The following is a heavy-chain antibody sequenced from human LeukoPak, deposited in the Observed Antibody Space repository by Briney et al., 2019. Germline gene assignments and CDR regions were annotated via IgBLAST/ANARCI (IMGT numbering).Heavy chain of an antibody. V-gene: IGHV3-23*01. D-gene: IGHD7-27*01. Sequence: GGSLRLSCAASGFTVTNFAIACVRQAPGKGLEWVAAIGGDADGTTYPDRVRGRFFLSRDSSKNTLYLQMNVLTVEDTAVYHCVHPTGEGWFYFPYWGQGTPVTVFS. CDR2: IGGDADGT. J-gene: IGHJ4*02. CDR1: GFTVTNFA. CDR3: VHPTGEGWFYFPY.